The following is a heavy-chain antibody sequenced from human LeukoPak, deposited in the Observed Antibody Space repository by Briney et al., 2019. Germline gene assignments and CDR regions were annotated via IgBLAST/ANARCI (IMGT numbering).Heavy chain of an antibody. CDR1: GGSISSYY. CDR3: ARRRYDSSGPPHWFDP. CDR2: IYTSGST. V-gene: IGHV4-4*09. J-gene: IGHJ5*02. D-gene: IGHD3-22*01. Sequence: PSETLSLTCTVSGGSISSYYWSWIRQPPGKGLEWIGYIYTSGSTNYNPSLKSRVTISVDTSKNQFSLKLSSVTAADTAVYYCARRRYDSSGPPHWFDPWGQGTLVTVSS.